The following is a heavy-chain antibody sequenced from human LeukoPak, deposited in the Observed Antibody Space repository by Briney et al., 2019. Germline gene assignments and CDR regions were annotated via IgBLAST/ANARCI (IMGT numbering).Heavy chain of an antibody. V-gene: IGHV3-48*04. CDR1: GFSVNTNY. CDR3: ARWNLGSDY. Sequence: GGSLRLSCAASGFSVNTNYMTWVRQAPGKGLKWLSYISSSSTTKYHADSVKGRFTISRDNTKNSLYLQMNSLRAEDTGVYYCARWNLGSDYWGQGTLVTVSS. D-gene: IGHD1-1*01. CDR2: ISSSSTTK. J-gene: IGHJ4*02.